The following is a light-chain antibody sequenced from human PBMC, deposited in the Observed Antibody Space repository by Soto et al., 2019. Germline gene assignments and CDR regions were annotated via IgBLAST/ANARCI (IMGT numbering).Light chain of an antibody. Sequence: DIQMTQSPSTLSASVGDRVTITCRASQSINTRLAWYQLKPGRAPKLLIYKASTLESGVSSRFSGSGSGTEFTLTISSLQPDDFATYYCQQYQTYSQFGQGTRVEIK. V-gene: IGKV1-5*03. CDR3: QQYQTYSQ. J-gene: IGKJ1*01. CDR2: KAS. CDR1: QSINTR.